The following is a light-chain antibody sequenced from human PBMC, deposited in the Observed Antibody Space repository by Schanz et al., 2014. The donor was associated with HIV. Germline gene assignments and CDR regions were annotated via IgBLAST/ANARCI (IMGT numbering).Light chain of an antibody. CDR1: SGSIASDS. Sequence: NFMLTQPHSVSESPGKTVAISCTRSSGSIASDSVQWYQHRPGSAPLLVIRGNDQRPSDVPDRFSGSIDRTSNSASLIISRLETEDEADYFCHSSDGLNLGVFGGGTKLTV. V-gene: IGLV6-57*04. CDR2: GND. J-gene: IGLJ3*02. CDR3: HSSDGLNLGV.